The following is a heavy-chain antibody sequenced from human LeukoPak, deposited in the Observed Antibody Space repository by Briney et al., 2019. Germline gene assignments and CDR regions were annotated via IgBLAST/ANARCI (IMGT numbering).Heavy chain of an antibody. CDR2: ISAYNRNT. V-gene: IGHV1-18*01. Sequence: ASVTVSCTASGYSFITYGISWVRQAPGQGLEWMGWISAYNRNTDYAQNFQGRVTMTTDTSTSTACMEMRSLRSDDTAVYYCARPYDSSGYYNYYFDYWGQGTLVTVSS. J-gene: IGHJ4*02. CDR1: GYSFITYG. CDR3: ARPYDSSGYYNYYFDY. D-gene: IGHD3-22*01.